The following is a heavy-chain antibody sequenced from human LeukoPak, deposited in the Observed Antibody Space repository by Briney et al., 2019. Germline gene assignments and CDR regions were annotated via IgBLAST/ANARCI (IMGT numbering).Heavy chain of an antibody. Sequence: ASVKVSCKASGYTFTDFYMYWVRQAPGQGLEWMGWINPNSGDTNYAQKFQGRVTMTRDTSISTAYMELSRLKSDDTAVYYCARGGAYYYDSSGYPRSYYYGMDVWGQGTTVTVSS. V-gene: IGHV1-2*02. CDR2: INPNSGDT. D-gene: IGHD3-22*01. CDR3: ARGGAYYYDSSGYPRSYYYGMDV. J-gene: IGHJ6*02. CDR1: GYTFTDFY.